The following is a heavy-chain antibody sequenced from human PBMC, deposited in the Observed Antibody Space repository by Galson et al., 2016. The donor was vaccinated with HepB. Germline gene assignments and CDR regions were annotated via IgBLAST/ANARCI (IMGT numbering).Heavy chain of an antibody. J-gene: IGHJ4*02. CDR3: AKQRGSTYPVYYFDY. Sequence: SLRLSCAASGFPFSSFGMSWVRQAPGKGLEWVSYVGSGLETYYVGSVKGRFTISRDNSKNTLDLQMNSLSAEDTALYYCAKQRGSTYPVYYFDYWGQGVLVTVSS. CDR2: VGSGLET. V-gene: IGHV3-23*01. D-gene: IGHD2-2*01. CDR1: GFPFSSFG.